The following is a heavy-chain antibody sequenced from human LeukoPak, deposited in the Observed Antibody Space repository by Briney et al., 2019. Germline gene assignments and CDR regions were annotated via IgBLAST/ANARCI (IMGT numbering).Heavy chain of an antibody. D-gene: IGHD3-22*01. J-gene: IGHJ4*02. CDR3: ARVPLYDSSGYPYYFDY. Sequence: KSSETLSLTYTVSGGSISSYYWSWIRQPPGKGLEWIGYIYYSGSTNYNPSLKSRVTISVDTSKNQFSLKLSSVTAADTAVYYCARVPLYDSSGYPYYFDYWGQGTLVTVSS. V-gene: IGHV4-59*01. CDR1: GGSISSYY. CDR2: IYYSGST.